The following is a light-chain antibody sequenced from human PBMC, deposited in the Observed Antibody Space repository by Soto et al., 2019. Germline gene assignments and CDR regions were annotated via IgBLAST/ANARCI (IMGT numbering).Light chain of an antibody. CDR1: QSVTRY. J-gene: IGKJ2*01. CDR3: PQRSTWPRYT. Sequence: EIVLTQSPATLSLSPGERATLSCRASQSVTRYLAWYQQKPGQAPRLVIHDASNRANGSPARFSGSGSGTDFTLTISSLEPEDFAVYYCPQRSTWPRYTFGQGTKLDIK. CDR2: DAS. V-gene: IGKV3-11*01.